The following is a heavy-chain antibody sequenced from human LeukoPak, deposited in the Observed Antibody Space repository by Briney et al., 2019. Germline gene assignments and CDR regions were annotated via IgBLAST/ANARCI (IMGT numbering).Heavy chain of an antibody. CDR1: GGSISSYD. Sequence: TSETLSLTCTVSGGSISSYDWSWVRQPPGKGLEWIGYIYYSGSTNYNPSLKSRVTISVDTSKNQFSLKLSSVTAADTAVYYCARGSSGLGFDPWGQGTLVTVSS. V-gene: IGHV4-59*01. CDR2: IYYSGST. CDR3: ARGSSGLGFDP. J-gene: IGHJ5*02. D-gene: IGHD1-14*01.